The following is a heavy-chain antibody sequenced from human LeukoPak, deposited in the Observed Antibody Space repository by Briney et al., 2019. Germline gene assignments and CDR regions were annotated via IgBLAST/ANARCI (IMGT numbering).Heavy chain of an antibody. Sequence: ASVKVSCKASGYTFTGYYMHWVRQAPGQGLEWMGWINPNSGGTNYAQKFQGRVTMTRNTSISTAYMELSSLRSEDTAVYYCARGREYSSSWYGSFDYWGQGTLVTVSS. CDR3: ARGREYSSSWYGSFDY. CDR1: GYTFTGYY. J-gene: IGHJ4*02. CDR2: INPNSGGT. V-gene: IGHV1-2*02. D-gene: IGHD6-13*01.